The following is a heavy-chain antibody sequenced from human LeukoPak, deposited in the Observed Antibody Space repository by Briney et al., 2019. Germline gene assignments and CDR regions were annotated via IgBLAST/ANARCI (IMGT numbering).Heavy chain of an antibody. CDR3: ATTPYSRGGEG. CDR2: ISSSSSYI. Sequence: GGSLRLSCAASGFTFSSYSMNWVRQAPGKGLEWVSSISSSSSYIYYADSVKGRFTISRDNAKNSLYLQMNSLRAEDTGVYYCATTPYSRGGEGWGQGTLVTVSS. D-gene: IGHD6-13*01. V-gene: IGHV3-21*01. CDR1: GFTFSSYS. J-gene: IGHJ4*02.